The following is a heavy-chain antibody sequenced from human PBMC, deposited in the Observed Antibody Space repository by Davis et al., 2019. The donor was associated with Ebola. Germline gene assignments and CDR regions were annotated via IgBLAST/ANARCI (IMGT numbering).Heavy chain of an antibody. D-gene: IGHD3/OR15-3a*01. CDR1: GFTFSSYA. Sequence: GESLKISCAASGFTFSSYAMSWVRQAPGEGLEWVSAISKSGDNTYYADSVKGRFTVSRDSSKNTLFLQMNSLRAEDTAVYYCAKVQMIYGLVDPFDQWGLGTLVTVSS. CDR3: AKVQMIYGLVDPFDQ. J-gene: IGHJ4*02. CDR2: ISKSGDNT. V-gene: IGHV3-23*01.